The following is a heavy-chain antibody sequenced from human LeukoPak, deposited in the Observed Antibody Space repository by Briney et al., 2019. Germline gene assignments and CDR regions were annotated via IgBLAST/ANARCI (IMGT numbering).Heavy chain of an antibody. CDR2: IIPIFGTA. Sequence: SVKVSCKASGGTFSSYAISWVRQAPGQGLEWMGGIIPIFGTANYAQKFQGRVTITADESTSTAYMELSSLRSEDTAVYYCARLYCSSTSCYFDYWGQGTLVTVSS. V-gene: IGHV1-69*13. D-gene: IGHD2-2*01. CDR1: GGTFSSYA. CDR3: ARLYCSSTSCYFDY. J-gene: IGHJ4*02.